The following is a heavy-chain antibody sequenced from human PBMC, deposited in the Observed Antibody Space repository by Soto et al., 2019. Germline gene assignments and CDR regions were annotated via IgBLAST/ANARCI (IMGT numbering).Heavy chain of an antibody. CDR1: GGSISSYY. Sequence: SETLSLTCTVSGGSISSYYWSWIRQPPGKGLEWIGYINYSGSTNYNPSIKSRFTISVDTSKNQFSLKLSSVTAADTAVYYCARSGLGGSGSSNAFDIWGQGTMVTVSS. CDR2: INYSGST. CDR3: ARSGLGGSGSSNAFDI. J-gene: IGHJ3*02. V-gene: IGHV4-59*08. D-gene: IGHD3-10*01.